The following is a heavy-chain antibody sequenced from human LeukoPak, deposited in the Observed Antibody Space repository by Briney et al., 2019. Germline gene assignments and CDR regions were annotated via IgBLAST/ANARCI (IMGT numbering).Heavy chain of an antibody. D-gene: IGHD2-15*01. CDR2: FDPEDGET. V-gene: IGHV1-24*01. CDR3: ATVPPLSNWFDP. CDR1: GYTLTELS. J-gene: IGHJ5*02. Sequence: ASVKVSCKVSGYTLTELSMHWVRQAPGKGLEWMGGFDPEDGETIYAQKFQGRVTMTEDTSTDTAYMELSSLRSEDTAVYYCATVPPLSNWFDPWGQGTLVTVSS.